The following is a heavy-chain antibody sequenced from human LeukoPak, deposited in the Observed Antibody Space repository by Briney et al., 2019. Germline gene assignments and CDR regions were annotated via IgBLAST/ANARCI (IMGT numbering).Heavy chain of an antibody. J-gene: IGHJ4*02. D-gene: IGHD3/OR15-3a*01. CDR1: GFIFSNYR. Sequence: GGSLRLSCAVSGFIFSNYRMQWVRHAPGKGLVWVSHINNDGSSRNYAESVKGRFTISRDNAKNTLYLQMNSLRAEDTAVYYCARESWAGFDYWGQGTLVTVSS. CDR3: ARESWAGFDY. V-gene: IGHV3-74*01. CDR2: INNDGSSR.